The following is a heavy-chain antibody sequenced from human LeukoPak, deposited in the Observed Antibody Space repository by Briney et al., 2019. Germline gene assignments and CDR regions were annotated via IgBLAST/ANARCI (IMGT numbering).Heavy chain of an antibody. J-gene: IGHJ4*02. V-gene: IGHV3-7*01. D-gene: IGHD3-3*01. CDR2: IKQDGSEK. CDR3: ARSLDYDFWSGFSYFDY. Sequence: GGSLRLSCAASGFTFSSYWMSWVRQAPGKGLEWVANIKQDGSEKYYVDSVKGRFTISRDNAKNSLYLQMNSLRAEDTAVYYCARSLDYDFWSGFSYFDYCGQGTLVTVSS. CDR1: GFTFSSYW.